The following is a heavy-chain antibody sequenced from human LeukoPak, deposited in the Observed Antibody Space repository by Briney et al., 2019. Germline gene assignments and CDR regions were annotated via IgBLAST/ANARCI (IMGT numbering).Heavy chain of an antibody. CDR1: GGTFSSYA. Sequence: SVKVSCKASGGTFSSYAISWVRQAPGQGLEWMGRIIPILGIANYAQKFQGRVTITADKSTSTAYMELSSLRSEDTAVYYCARASATRDYGDPEFDYWGQGTLVTVSS. CDR2: IIPILGIA. D-gene: IGHD4-17*01. J-gene: IGHJ4*02. V-gene: IGHV1-69*04. CDR3: ARASATRDYGDPEFDY.